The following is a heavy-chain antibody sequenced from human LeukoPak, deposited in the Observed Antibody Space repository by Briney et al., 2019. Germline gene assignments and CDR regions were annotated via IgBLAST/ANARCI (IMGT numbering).Heavy chain of an antibody. V-gene: IGHV1-69*01. J-gene: IGHJ4*02. CDR3: ARDGKARYDFRENDY. D-gene: IGHD3-3*01. Sequence: GSSVKVSCKASGGTFSSYAISWVRQAPGQGLEWMGGIIPIFGTANYAQKFQGRVTITADESTSTAYMELSSLRSDDTAVYYCARDGKARYDFRENDYWGQGTLVTVSS. CDR2: IIPIFGTA. CDR1: GGTFSSYA.